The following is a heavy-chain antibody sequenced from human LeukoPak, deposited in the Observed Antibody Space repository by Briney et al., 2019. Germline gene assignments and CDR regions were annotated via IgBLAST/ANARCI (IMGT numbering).Heavy chain of an antibody. CDR3: ARGGWFDY. Sequence: PGGSLRLSCAASGFTFSSYSMNWVRQAPGKGLEWVSSISSSSSYTYYADSVKDRFTISRDNAKNSLYLHMNSLRAEDTAVYYCARGGWFDYWGQGTLVTVSS. CDR1: GFTFSSYS. CDR2: ISSSSSYT. J-gene: IGHJ4*02. V-gene: IGHV3-21*01. D-gene: IGHD2-15*01.